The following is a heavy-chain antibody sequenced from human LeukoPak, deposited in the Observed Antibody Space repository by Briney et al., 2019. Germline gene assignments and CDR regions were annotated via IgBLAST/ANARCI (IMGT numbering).Heavy chain of an antibody. Sequence: GGSLRLSCTVSGFTLSSYEMSWIRQAPGKGLEWDSSIDYDGGSGHYADSVKGRFTISRDNSNNTLFLHLDSLRGEDTAVYYCTRNSGWYGLSWGQGTLVTVSS. CDR3: TRNSGWYGLS. V-gene: IGHV3-23*01. J-gene: IGHJ1*01. CDR2: IDYDGGSG. CDR1: GFTLSSYE. D-gene: IGHD6-19*01.